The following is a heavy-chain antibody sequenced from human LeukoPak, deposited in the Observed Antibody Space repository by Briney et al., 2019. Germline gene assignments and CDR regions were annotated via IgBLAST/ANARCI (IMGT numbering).Heavy chain of an antibody. CDR2: MNPNSGNT. CDR1: GYTFTSFD. V-gene: IGHV1-8*03. Sequence: ASVKVSCKASGYTFTSFDINWVRQATGQGLEWMGWMNPNSGNTGYAQKFQGRVTITRNTSISAAYMDLSSLRSEDTAVYYCARQQGLQNLNFDYWGQGTLVTVSS. CDR3: ARQQGLQNLNFDY. J-gene: IGHJ4*02. D-gene: IGHD4-11*01.